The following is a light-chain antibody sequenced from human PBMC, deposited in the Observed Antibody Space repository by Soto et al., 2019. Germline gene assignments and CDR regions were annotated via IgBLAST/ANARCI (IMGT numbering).Light chain of an antibody. CDR2: AAS. J-gene: IGKJ5*01. Sequence: DFQMTQSPSSLSASVGYTVTLTCRASQGFTNYLAWYQQKPGKAPKLLIYAASTLQSGVPPRFSGSGYGTHFNLTISSLQTEDAATYYCQKYNTAPYTFGQGTRLEIK. CDR1: QGFTNY. CDR3: QKYNTAPYT. V-gene: IGKV1-27*01.